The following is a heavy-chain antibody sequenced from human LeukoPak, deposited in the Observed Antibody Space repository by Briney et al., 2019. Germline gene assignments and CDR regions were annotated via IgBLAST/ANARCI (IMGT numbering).Heavy chain of an antibody. V-gene: IGHV3-33*06. CDR3: AKVPKTAMIVHY. D-gene: IGHD5-18*01. CDR2: IWYDGSNK. CDR1: GFTFSTYG. Sequence: GGSLRLSCAASGFTFSTYGMHWVRQAPGKGLEWVAIIWYDGSNKYYADSVKGRFTISRDNSKNTLYLQMNSLRAEDTAVYYCAKVPKTAMIVHYWGQGTLVTVSS. J-gene: IGHJ4*02.